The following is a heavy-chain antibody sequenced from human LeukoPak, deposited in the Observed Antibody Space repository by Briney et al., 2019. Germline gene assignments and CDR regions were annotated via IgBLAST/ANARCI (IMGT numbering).Heavy chain of an antibody. V-gene: IGHV1-2*02. D-gene: IGHD5-24*01. CDR2: INPNSGGS. CDR1: GYTFNAYY. CDR3: AGDGYNSRRFFDY. Sequence: ASVKVSCKTSGYTFNAYYMHWVRQAPGQGLEWMGWINPNSGGSNYAQRFQGRVTMTSDTSINTAYMELSRLISDDTAVYYCAGDGYNSRRFFDYWGQGTLVTVSS. J-gene: IGHJ4*02.